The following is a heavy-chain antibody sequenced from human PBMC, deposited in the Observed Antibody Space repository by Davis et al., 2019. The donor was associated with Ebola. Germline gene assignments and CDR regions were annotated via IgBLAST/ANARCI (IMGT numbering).Heavy chain of an antibody. CDR1: GFPLSTSGMC. J-gene: IGHJ6*02. CDR3: ARVRVQLWFGNYYYYGMDV. CDR2: IDWDDDK. Sequence: SGPTLAKPTQTLTLTCTFSGFPLSTSGMCVSWIRQPPGKALEWLALIDWDDDKYYSTSLKPRLTISKDTSKTQVVLTMTNMDPVDTATYYCARVRVQLWFGNYYYYGMDVWGQGTTVTVSS. V-gene: IGHV2-70*01. D-gene: IGHD5-18*01.